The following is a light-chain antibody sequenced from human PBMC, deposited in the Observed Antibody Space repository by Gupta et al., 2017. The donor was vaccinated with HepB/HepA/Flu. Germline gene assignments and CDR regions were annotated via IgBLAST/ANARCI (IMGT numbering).Light chain of an antibody. V-gene: IGLV3-27*01. CDR2: KDS. CDR3: YSATDNNLGV. CDR1: VLAKKY. J-gene: IGLJ2*01. Sequence: SYELTPPSSVSVSPGQAARLPCSGGVLAKKYARWFQQKPGQAPVLVIYKDSERPSGIPERFSDSSSGTTVTLTISGAQVEDEADYYCYSATDNNLGVFGGGTKLTVL.